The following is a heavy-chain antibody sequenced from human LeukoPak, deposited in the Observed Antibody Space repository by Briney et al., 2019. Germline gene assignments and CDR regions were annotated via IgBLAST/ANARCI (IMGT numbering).Heavy chain of an antibody. CDR2: INPNSGGT. CDR1: GYTFTGYY. J-gene: IGHJ3*02. CDR3: ARDRDGYNPEGAFDI. D-gene: IGHD5-24*01. Sequence: ASVKVSCKASGYTFTGYYMHWVRQAPGQGLEWMGWINPNSGGTNYAQKFQGWVTMTRDTSISTAYMELRSLRSDDTAVYYCARDRDGYNPEGAFDIWGQGTMVTVSS. V-gene: IGHV1-2*04.